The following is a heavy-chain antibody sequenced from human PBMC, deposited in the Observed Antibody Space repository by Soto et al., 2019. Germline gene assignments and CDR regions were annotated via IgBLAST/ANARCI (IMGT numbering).Heavy chain of an antibody. CDR3: ARQVSLVGVLHRIYDFEY. J-gene: IGHJ4*02. V-gene: IGHV4-39*01. CDR2: ISHSGRT. Sequence: QLQLQESGPGMVKPSETLSLTCTVSGDSITSINYYWGWIRQPPGRGLEWIGSISHSGRTYFNSSLKSRVTMSVHTARNEVALKLTSVTAACTAVNYCARQVSLVGVLHRIYDFEYWGQGTLVPVSS. D-gene: IGHD5-12*01. CDR1: GDSITSINYY.